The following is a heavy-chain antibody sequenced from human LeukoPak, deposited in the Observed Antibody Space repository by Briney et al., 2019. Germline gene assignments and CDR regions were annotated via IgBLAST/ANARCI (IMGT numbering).Heavy chain of an antibody. CDR2: INPNSGGT. J-gene: IGHJ4*02. Sequence: ASVKVSCKASGYTFTGYYMHWVRQAPGQGLEWMGWINPNSGGTNCAQKFQGRVTMTRDTSISTAYMELSRLRSDDTAVYYCARKAPLVGATPAALAYWGQGTLVTVSS. D-gene: IGHD1-26*01. CDR1: GYTFTGYY. CDR3: ARKAPLVGATPAALAY. V-gene: IGHV1-2*02.